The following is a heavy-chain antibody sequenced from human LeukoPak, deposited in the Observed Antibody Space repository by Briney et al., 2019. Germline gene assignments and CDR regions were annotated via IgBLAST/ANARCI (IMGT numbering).Heavy chain of an antibody. CDR3: ERDWPMYSSDFQAKGLHAFDI. CDR1: GYTFTSYY. V-gene: IGHV1-46*01. Sequence: ASVKVSCKAAGYTFTSYYMHWVRQAPGQGLDWMGITNPSGGSTSYAQKFQGRVTMTRDTSTSTVYMELSSLRSEATAVYYCERDWPMYSSDFQAKGLHAFDIWGQGTMVIVSS. J-gene: IGHJ3*02. CDR2: TNPSGGST. D-gene: IGHD6-19*01.